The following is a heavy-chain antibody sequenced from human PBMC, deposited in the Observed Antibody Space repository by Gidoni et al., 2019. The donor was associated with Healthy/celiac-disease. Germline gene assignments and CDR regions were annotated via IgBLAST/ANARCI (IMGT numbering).Heavy chain of an antibody. CDR1: GFTFHDPP. CDR3: AAGLRFLEWLSPRQDWFDP. J-gene: IGHJ5*02. V-gene: IGHV1-58*01. CDR2: IVVGSGNT. D-gene: IGHD3-3*01. Sequence: QMQLVQSGPEVKKPGTSVQVSCKASGFTFHDPPVQWVRQARGQRLEWIGWIVVGSGNTNYAQKFQERVTIIRDMSTSTAYMELSSLRSEDTALYYCAAGLRFLEWLSPRQDWFDPWGQGTLVTVSS.